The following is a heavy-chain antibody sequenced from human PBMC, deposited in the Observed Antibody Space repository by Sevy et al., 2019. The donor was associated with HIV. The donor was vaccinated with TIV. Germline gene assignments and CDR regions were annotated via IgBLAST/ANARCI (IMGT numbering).Heavy chain of an antibody. CDR3: AKDQGSYYGSGSFIDY. D-gene: IGHD3-10*01. Sequence: GGSLRLSCAASGFTFSSYAMSWVRQAPGKGLEWVSAIIGSGGSTYYADSVKGRFTISRDNSKNTLYLQMNSLRAEDTAVYYCAKDQGSYYGSGSFIDYWGQGTLVTVSS. J-gene: IGHJ4*02. CDR1: GFTFSSYA. CDR2: IIGSGGST. V-gene: IGHV3-23*01.